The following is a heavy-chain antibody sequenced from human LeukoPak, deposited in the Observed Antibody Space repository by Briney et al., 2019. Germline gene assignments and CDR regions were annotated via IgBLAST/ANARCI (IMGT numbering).Heavy chain of an antibody. CDR1: GGSIRSKDY. V-gene: IGHV4-59*12. CDR2: IYNSAIT. CDR3: VRDRVTGRFFGMDV. J-gene: IGHJ6*02. D-gene: IGHD3-9*01. Sequence: SETLSLTCSVSGGSIRSKDYWSWIRQSPGKGLEWIGYIYNSAITNYNPHLKSRVTISPDTSKNQFSLELTSMTAADTATYYCVRDRVTGRFFGMDVWGQGTTIIVSS.